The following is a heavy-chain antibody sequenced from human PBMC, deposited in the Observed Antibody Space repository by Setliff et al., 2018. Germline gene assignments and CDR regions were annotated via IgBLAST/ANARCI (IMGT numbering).Heavy chain of an antibody. D-gene: IGHD3-10*01. CDR3: AREGEIWFGVLLPWGMDV. J-gene: IGHJ6*02. CDR2: IYTSGST. Sequence: SETLSLTCTVSGGSISSGTYYWSWIRQPAGKGLEWIGRIYTSGSTNYNPSLKSRVTISVDTSKNQFSLKLSSVTAADTAVYYCAREGEIWFGVLLPWGMDVWGQGTTVTVSS. CDR1: GGSISSGTYY. V-gene: IGHV4-61*02.